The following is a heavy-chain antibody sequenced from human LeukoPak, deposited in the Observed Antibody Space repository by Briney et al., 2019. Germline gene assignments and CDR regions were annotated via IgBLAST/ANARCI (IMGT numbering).Heavy chain of an antibody. CDR2: INPNSGGT. D-gene: IGHD3-10*01. J-gene: IGHJ6*03. CDR1: GYTFTGYY. Sequence: GASVKVSCKASGYTFTGYYMHWVRQAPGQGLEWMGRINPNSGGTNYAQKFQGRDAMTRDTSISTAYMELSRLRSDDTAVYYCARLGGSGSYYKVDYYYYMDVWGKGTTVTVSS. V-gene: IGHV1-2*06. CDR3: ARLGGSGSYYKVDYYYYMDV.